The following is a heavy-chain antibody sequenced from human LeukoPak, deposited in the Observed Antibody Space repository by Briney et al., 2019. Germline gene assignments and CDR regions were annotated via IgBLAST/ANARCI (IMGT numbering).Heavy chain of an antibody. D-gene: IGHD6-13*01. CDR2: ISYDGSNK. V-gene: IGHV3-30*18. CDR3: AKGLSPAYSSSWYYDYGMDV. CDR1: GFTFSSYG. Sequence: GRSLRLSCAASGFTFSSYGMPWVRQAPGKGLEWVAVISYDGSNKYYADSVKGRFTISRDNSKNTLYLQMNSLRAEDTAVYYCAKGLSPAYSSSWYYDYGMDVWGQGTTVTVSS. J-gene: IGHJ6*02.